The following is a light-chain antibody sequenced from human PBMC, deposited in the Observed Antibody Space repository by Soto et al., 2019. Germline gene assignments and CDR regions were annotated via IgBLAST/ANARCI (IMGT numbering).Light chain of an antibody. CDR3: AAWDDSPKGYAV. Sequence: QSVLTQPPSASGTPGQRVTISCSGSSSNIGSNTVNWYQQLPGTAPKLLIYSNNQRPSGVPDRFSGSKAGTSASLAISGLQSEDEDDYYCAAWDDSPKGYAVFGGGTQLTVL. V-gene: IGLV1-44*01. CDR1: SSNIGSNT. J-gene: IGLJ7*01. CDR2: SNN.